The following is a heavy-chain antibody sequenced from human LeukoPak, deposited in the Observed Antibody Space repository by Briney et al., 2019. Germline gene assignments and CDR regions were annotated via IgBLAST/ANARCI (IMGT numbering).Heavy chain of an antibody. Sequence: NSSETLSLTCTVSGGSISSYYWNWIRQPPGKGLEWIGCISYSGSTNYSPSLKSRVTISIDTSKNQFSLKLTFVTAADTAMYYCARGDLDGYNFLWGQGTLVTVSS. D-gene: IGHD5-24*01. CDR2: ISYSGST. V-gene: IGHV4-59*01. CDR1: GGSISSYY. J-gene: IGHJ4*02. CDR3: ARGDLDGYNFL.